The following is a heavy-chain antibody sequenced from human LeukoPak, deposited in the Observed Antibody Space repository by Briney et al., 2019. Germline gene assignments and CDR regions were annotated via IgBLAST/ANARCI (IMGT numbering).Heavy chain of an antibody. CDR3: AKVRIAGGWGYYGMDV. Sequence: GGYLRLSCAASGFTFSSYAMSWVRQAPGKGLEWVSAISGSGGSTYYADSVKGRFTISRDNSKNTLYLQMNSLRAEDTAVYYCAKVRIAGGWGYYGMDVWGQGTTVTVSS. V-gene: IGHV3-23*01. J-gene: IGHJ6*02. D-gene: IGHD6-13*01. CDR2: ISGSGGST. CDR1: GFTFSSYA.